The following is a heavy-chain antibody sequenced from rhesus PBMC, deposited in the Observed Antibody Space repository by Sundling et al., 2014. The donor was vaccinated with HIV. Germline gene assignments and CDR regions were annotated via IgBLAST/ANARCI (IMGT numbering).Heavy chain of an antibody. V-gene: IGHV3S42*01. CDR1: GFTFSYYG. J-gene: IGHJ6*01. CDR2: INTAGNSD. Sequence: EVQLVETGGGLVQPGGSLKLSCAASGFTFSYYGMSWVRQTPGKGLEWVSGINTAGNSDYYSDSVKGRFTISRDNSKNTLSLQMRGLRGEDTAVYYCVRGPEATGWYGLDSWGRRGRSSPSP. CDR3: VRGPEATGWYGLDS. D-gene: IGHD6-31*01.